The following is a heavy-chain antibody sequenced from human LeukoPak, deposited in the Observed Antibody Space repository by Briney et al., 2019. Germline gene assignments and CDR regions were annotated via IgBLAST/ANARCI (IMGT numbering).Heavy chain of an antibody. V-gene: IGHV1-18*01. CDR1: GYTFRTYG. Sequence: ASVKVSCKASGYTFRTYGINWVRQAPGQGLEWMGWISAYNGNTNYAQKLQGRVTMTTDTSTSTAHMELRSLRSDDTAVYYCTRDAYSTSSSGFDPWGQGTLVTVSS. D-gene: IGHD6-6*01. CDR3: TRDAYSTSSSGFDP. J-gene: IGHJ5*02. CDR2: ISAYNGNT.